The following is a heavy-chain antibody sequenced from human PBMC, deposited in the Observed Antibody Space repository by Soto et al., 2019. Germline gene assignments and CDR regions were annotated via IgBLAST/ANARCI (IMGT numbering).Heavy chain of an antibody. D-gene: IGHD5-12*01. Sequence: GGSLRLSCAASGFTFSNAWMSWVRQAPGKGLEWVGRIKSKTDGGTTDYAAPVKGRFTISRDDSKNTLYLQMNSLKTEDTAVYYCTTEYSGYDADTTHDPFDIWGQGTMVTVSS. V-gene: IGHV3-15*01. CDR1: GFTFSNAW. CDR2: IKSKTDGGTT. J-gene: IGHJ3*02. CDR3: TTEYSGYDADTTHDPFDI.